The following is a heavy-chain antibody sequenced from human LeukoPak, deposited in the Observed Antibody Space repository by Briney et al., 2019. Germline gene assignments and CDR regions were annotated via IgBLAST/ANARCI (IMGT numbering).Heavy chain of an antibody. Sequence: PSETLSLTCTVSGGSISSYYWSWIRQPPGKGLEWIGYIYYSGSTNYNPSLKSRVTISVDTSKNQFSLKLSSVTAADTAVYYCARVDSYGSHDYWGQGTLVTVSS. J-gene: IGHJ4*02. CDR3: ARVDSYGSHDY. V-gene: IGHV4-59*01. D-gene: IGHD5-18*01. CDR1: GGSISSYY. CDR2: IYYSGST.